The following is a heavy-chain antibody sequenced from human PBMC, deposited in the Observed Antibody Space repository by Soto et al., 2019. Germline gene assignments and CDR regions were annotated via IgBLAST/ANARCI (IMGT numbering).Heavy chain of an antibody. V-gene: IGHV2-26*01. Sequence: SGPTLVNPTETLTLTCTVSGFSLSNARMGVSWIRQPPGKALEWLAHIFSNDEKSYSTSLKSRLTISKDTSKSQVVLTMTNMDPVDTATYYCARMRDLEDSSGYYLFDYWGQGTLVTVSS. J-gene: IGHJ4*02. CDR3: ARMRDLEDSSGYYLFDY. D-gene: IGHD3-22*01. CDR1: GFSLSNARMG. CDR2: IFSNDEK.